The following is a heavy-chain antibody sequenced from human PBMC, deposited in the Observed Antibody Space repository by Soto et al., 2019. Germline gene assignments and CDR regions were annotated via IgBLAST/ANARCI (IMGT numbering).Heavy chain of an antibody. Sequence: SETLSLTCAVYGGSFSGYYWSWIRQPPGKGLEWIGEINHSGSTNYNPSLKSRVTISVDTSKNQFSLKLSSVTAADAAVYYCARGKTYYYGSGRPYGMDVWGQGTTVTVSS. CDR1: GGSFSGYY. CDR3: ARGKTYYYGSGRPYGMDV. J-gene: IGHJ6*02. CDR2: INHSGST. D-gene: IGHD3-10*01. V-gene: IGHV4-34*01.